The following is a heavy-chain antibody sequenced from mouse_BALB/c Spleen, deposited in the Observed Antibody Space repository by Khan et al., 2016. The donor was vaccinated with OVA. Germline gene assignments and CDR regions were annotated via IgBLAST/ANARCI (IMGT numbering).Heavy chain of an antibody. J-gene: IGHJ4*01. CDR1: GYTFTSYW. V-gene: IGHV1-7*01. Sequence: QIQLVQSGAELAKPGASVKMSCKASGYTFTSYWMHWVKQRPGQGLEWIGYINPSTGYTEYNQKFKDKATLTADKSSSTAYMQLSSLTSEDSAVDYCASYYGSRYAMDYWGQGTSVTVSS. CDR3: ASYYGSRYAMDY. CDR2: INPSTGYT. D-gene: IGHD1-1*01.